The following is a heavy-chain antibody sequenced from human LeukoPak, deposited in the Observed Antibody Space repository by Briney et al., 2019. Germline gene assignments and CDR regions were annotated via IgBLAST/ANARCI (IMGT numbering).Heavy chain of an antibody. D-gene: IGHD6-19*01. CDR2: INTNTGNP. V-gene: IGHV7-4-1*02. CDR3: ARGIAVAGLGAFDI. J-gene: IGHJ3*02. CDR1: GYTFTSYA. Sequence: ASVKVSCKASGYTFTSYAMNWVRQAPGQGLEWMGWINTNTGNPTYARGFTGRFVFSLDTSVSTAYLQISSLKAEDTAVYYCARGIAVAGLGAFDIWGQGTMVTVSS.